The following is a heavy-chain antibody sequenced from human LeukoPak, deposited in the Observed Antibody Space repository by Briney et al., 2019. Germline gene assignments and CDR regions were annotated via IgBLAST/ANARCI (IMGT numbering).Heavy chain of an antibody. V-gene: IGHV4-30-4*08. D-gene: IGHD3-22*01. J-gene: IGHJ4*02. CDR3: ARMYYYDSSGYIHFDY. CDR2: IYYSGST. CDR1: GGSISSGDYY. Sequence: PSETLSLTCTVSGGSISSGDYYWSWIRQPPGKGLEWIGYIYYSGSTYYNPSLKSRVTISVDTSKNQFSLKLSSVTAADTAVYYCARMYYYDSSGYIHFDYWGQGTLVTVSS.